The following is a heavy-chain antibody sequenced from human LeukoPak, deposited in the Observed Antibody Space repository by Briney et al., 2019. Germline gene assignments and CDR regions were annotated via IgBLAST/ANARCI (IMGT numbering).Heavy chain of an antibody. D-gene: IGHD4-17*01. CDR2: ISENGEST. CDR1: GFTFNTYA. V-gene: IGHV3-23*01. CDR3: ASYFHYGDYSSLWY. Sequence: GGSLRLSCAASGFTFNTYAMSWVRQAPGKGLEWVSSISENGESTYYADSVKGRFTISRDNSRNTLYLQMNSLRAEDTAVYYCASYFHYGDYSSLWYWGQGTLVTVSS. J-gene: IGHJ4*02.